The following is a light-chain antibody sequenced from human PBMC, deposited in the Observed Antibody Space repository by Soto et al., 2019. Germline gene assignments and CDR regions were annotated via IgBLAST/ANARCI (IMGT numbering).Light chain of an antibody. CDR3: CSYAGRDTFA. J-gene: IGLJ1*01. CDR1: SRDICGYDC. CDR2: DDS. Sequence: SVLTQPRPVSGSPGQSVTISCTRTSRDICGYDCGPWHQQHTGKTPKLMSYDDSKRPSGVRDRFSGSKTSNTATLTSSGLEAEDEADYYCCSYAGRDTFAFGTGTKVTVL. V-gene: IGLV2-11*01.